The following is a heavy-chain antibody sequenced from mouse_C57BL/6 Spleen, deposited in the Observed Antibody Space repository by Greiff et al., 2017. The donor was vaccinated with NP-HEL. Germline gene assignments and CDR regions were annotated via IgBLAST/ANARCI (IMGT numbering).Heavy chain of an antibody. CDR2: IYPGDGDT. CDR3: ARSSGRAFDY. CDR1: GYAFSSSW. J-gene: IGHJ2*01. Sequence: QVQLQQSGPELVKPGASVKISCKASGYAFSSSWMNWVKQRPGKGLEWIGRIYPGDGDTNYNGKFKGKATLTADKSSSTAYMQLSSLTAEDSAVYCCARSSGRAFDYWGQGTTLTVSS. D-gene: IGHD1-3*01. V-gene: IGHV1-82*01.